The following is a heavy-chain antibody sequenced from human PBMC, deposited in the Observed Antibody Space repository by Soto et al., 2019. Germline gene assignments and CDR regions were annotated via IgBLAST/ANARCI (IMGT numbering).Heavy chain of an antibody. CDR1: GFTVSSNY. J-gene: IGHJ6*03. CDR2: IYSGGST. D-gene: IGHD6-6*01. V-gene: IGHV3-66*01. CDR3: ASSSSEYYYYYYMDV. Sequence: EVQLVESGGGLVQPGGSLRLSCAASGFTVSSNYMSWARQAPGKGLEWVSVIYSGGSTYYADSVKGRFTISRDNSKNTLYLQMNSLRAEDTAVYYCASSSSEYYYYYYMDVWGKGTTVTVSS.